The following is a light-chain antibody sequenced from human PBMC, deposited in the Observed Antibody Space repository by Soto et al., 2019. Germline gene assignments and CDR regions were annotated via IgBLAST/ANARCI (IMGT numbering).Light chain of an antibody. CDR1: SSDVGSYNL. V-gene: IGLV2-23*02. CDR3: YSSTRSTTFDSV. J-gene: IGLJ1*01. CDR2: EVT. Sequence: QSALTQPASVSGSPGQSITISCTGTSSDVGSYNLVSWYQQHPGKAPKLIIYEVTNRPSEVSNRFSGSKSDNTASLTISVGQAEAEADYYYYSSTRSTTFDSVFGTGTKLTVL.